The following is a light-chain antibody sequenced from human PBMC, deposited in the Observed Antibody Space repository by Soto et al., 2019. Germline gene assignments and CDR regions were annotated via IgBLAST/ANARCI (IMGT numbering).Light chain of an antibody. CDR3: SSYTSSSPVV. V-gene: IGLV2-14*01. CDR1: SSDVGGYNS. Sequence: QSALTQPAPVSGSPGQSITISCTGASSDVGGYNSVSWYQQYPGKAPKLLIFEVSNRPLGVSDRFSGSKSGNTASLTISGLQAEDEADYHCSSYTSSSPVVFGGGTKLTVL. CDR2: EVS. J-gene: IGLJ2*01.